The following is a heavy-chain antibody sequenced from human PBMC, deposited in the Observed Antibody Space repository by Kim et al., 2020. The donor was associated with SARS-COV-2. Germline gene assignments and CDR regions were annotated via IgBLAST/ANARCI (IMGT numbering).Heavy chain of an antibody. J-gene: IGHJ4*02. V-gene: IGHV1-69*04. CDR2: IIPILGIA. CDR3: ARESDSSGYYYFDY. D-gene: IGHD3-22*01. Sequence: SVKVSCKASGGTFSSYAISWVRQAPGQGLEWMGRIIPILGIANYAQKFQGRVTITADKSTSTAYMELSSLRSEDTAVYYCARESDSSGYYYFDYWGQGTLVTVSS. CDR1: GGTFSSYA.